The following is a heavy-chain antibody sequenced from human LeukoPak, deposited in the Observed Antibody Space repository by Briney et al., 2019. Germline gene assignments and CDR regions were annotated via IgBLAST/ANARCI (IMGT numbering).Heavy chain of an antibody. CDR3: VEGSVTFGGVIDGY. CDR1: GFTFSSYW. J-gene: IGHJ4*02. V-gene: IGHV3-74*01. Sequence: GGSLRLSCAASGFTFSSYWMHWVCHAPAKGLLWVSRINSDESSTSYADSVKGRFTISRDNAKNTLYLQMNSLRAEDTAVYYCVEGSVTFGGVIDGYWGQGTLVTVSS. D-gene: IGHD3-16*02. CDR2: INSDESST.